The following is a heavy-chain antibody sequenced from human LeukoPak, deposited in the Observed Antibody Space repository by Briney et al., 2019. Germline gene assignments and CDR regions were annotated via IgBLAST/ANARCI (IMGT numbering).Heavy chain of an antibody. CDR1: GGSISSYY. CDR2: IYYSGST. V-gene: IGHV4-59*08. J-gene: IGHJ4*02. CDR3: ARLASGSYGPLTPFDY. Sequence: PSETLSLTCTVPGGSISSYYWSWIRQPPGKRLEWIGDIYYSGSTNYNPSLKSRVTISVDTSKNQFSLRLSSVTAADTAVYYSARLASGSYGPLTPFDYWGQGTLVTVSS. D-gene: IGHD1-26*01.